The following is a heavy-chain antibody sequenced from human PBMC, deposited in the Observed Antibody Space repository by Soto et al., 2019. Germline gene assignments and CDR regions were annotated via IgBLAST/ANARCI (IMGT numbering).Heavy chain of an antibody. V-gene: IGHV3-33*01. CDR1: GFTFSSYG. CDR3: ARDNLGRIVPGVDVGYSYGPVYYGMDV. Sequence: QVQLVESGGGVVQPGRSLRLSCAASGFTFSSYGMHWVRQAPGKGLEWVAVIWYDGSNKYYADSVKGRFTISRDNSKNPLYLQMNSLRAEDTAVYYCARDNLGRIVPGVDVGYSYGPVYYGMDVWGQGTTVTVSS. J-gene: IGHJ6*02. CDR2: IWYDGSNK. D-gene: IGHD5-18*01.